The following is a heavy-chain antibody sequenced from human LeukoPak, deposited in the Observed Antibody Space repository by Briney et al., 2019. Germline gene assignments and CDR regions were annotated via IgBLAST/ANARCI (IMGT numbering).Heavy chain of an antibody. D-gene: IGHD3-9*01. CDR2: INHSGST. CDR1: GGTLNPYY. CDR3: AIRKYYDILTGYRKIPTSGFDP. Sequence: SETLSLTCTVSGGTLNPYYWGWIRLPPGKTLEWIGEINHSGSTNYNPSLKSRVTISVDTSKNQFSLKLSSVTAADTAVYYCAIRKYYDILTGYRKIPTSGFDPWGQGTLVTVSS. J-gene: IGHJ5*02. V-gene: IGHV4-34*08.